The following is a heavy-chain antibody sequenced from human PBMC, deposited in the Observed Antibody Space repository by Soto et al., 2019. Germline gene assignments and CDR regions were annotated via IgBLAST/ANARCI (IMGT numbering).Heavy chain of an antibody. CDR1: GFTFSTYD. J-gene: IGHJ4*02. CDR3: AKDLWDRSADYGTDD. Sequence: QVQLVESGGGVVQPGRSLRLSCAASGFTFSTYDVPWVRQAPGKGREGVAVISYDGSNEYYADSVNSRFTIYRDNSKITLYVQMNSLRAEYTDVYDWAKDLWDRSADYGTDDWGQGTLVTVSS. V-gene: IGHV3-30*18. CDR2: ISYDGSNE. D-gene: IGHD4-17*01.